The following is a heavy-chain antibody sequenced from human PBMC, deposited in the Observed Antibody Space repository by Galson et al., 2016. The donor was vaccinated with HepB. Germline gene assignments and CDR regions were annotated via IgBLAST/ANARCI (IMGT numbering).Heavy chain of an antibody. CDR3: ASRETFVYYWYFDL. J-gene: IGHJ2*01. CDR1: GGSFSNYY. V-gene: IGHV4-34*01. CDR2: INHSGST. Sequence: ETLSLTCAFSGGSFSNYYCSWIRQPPGKGLEWIGEINHSGSTNYNPSLKSRVTISVDTSKNQFSLKLSSITAADTAVFYCASRETFVYYWYFDLWGRGTLVTVSS.